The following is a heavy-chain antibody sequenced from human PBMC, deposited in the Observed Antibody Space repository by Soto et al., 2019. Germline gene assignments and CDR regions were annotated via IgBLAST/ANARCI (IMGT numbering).Heavy chain of an antibody. J-gene: IGHJ6*02. CDR2: ISSSSTYI. CDR3: ARDDRFMVTASCYGMDV. V-gene: IGHV3-21*01. Sequence: EVQLVESGGCLVKPGGSLRLSCAASGFTFSSYSQNRVRQAPGKGLEWVSSISSSSTYIYYADSVKGRFSISRDNAKNSAYLQMNSLRADDTAVYYCARDDRFMVTASCYGMDVWGQGTTVTVSS. D-gene: IGHD2-21*02. CDR1: GFTFSSYS.